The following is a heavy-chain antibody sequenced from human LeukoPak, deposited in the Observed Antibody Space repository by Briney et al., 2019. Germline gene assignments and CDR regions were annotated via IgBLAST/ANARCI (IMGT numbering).Heavy chain of an antibody. CDR1: GYTFTGYY. J-gene: IGHJ4*01. V-gene: IGHV1-2*02. CDR2: INPNSGGT. D-gene: IGHD3-10*01. Sequence: AASVKVSCKASGYTFTGYYMHWVRQAPGQGLEWMGWINPNSGGTNYAQKFQGRVTMTRDTSISTAYMELSRLRSDDTAVYYCAPSLYYYGSGSYQTEGYWGQGTLVTVSS. CDR3: APSLYYYGSGSYQTEGY.